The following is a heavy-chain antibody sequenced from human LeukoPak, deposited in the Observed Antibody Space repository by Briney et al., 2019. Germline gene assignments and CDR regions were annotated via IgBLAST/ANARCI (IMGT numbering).Heavy chain of an antibody. CDR3: AGMTTVTSFCPILGCGFGLDY. CDR2: IYHSGST. V-gene: IGHV4-38-2*02. Sequence: SETLSLTCTVSGYSISSGYYWGWIRQPPGKGLEWIGSIYHSGSTYYNPSLKSRVTISVDTSKNQFSLKLSSVTAADTAVYYCAGMTTVTSFCPILGCGFGLDYWGQGTLVTVSS. CDR1: GYSISSGYY. D-gene: IGHD4-17*01. J-gene: IGHJ4*02.